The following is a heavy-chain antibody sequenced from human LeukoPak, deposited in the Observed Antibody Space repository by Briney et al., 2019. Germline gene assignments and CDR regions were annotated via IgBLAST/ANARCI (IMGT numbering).Heavy chain of an antibody. CDR3: ARANSHNN. D-gene: IGHD1-14*01. J-gene: IGHJ4*02. Sequence: GGPLRLSCVASGFSFNTYWMHWVRQAPGKGLVWVSRISGDGSKKTYAESVKSRFTISRGNDKNTVYLQMNSLRAEDTAVYYCARANSHNNWGQGTLVTVSS. V-gene: IGHV3-74*01. CDR1: GFSFNTYW. CDR2: ISGDGSKK.